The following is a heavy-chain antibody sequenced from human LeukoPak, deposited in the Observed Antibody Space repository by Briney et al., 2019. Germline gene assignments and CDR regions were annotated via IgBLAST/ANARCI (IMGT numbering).Heavy chain of an antibody. CDR1: GFTFSSYA. J-gene: IGHJ5*02. CDR3: AREAMTTVNWFDP. Sequence: GGSLRLSCAASGFTFSSYAMHWVRQAPGKGLEWVAVISYDGSNKYYADSVKGRFTISRDNSKNTLYLQMNSLRAEDTAVYYCAREAMTTVNWFDPWGQGTLVTVSS. CDR2: ISYDGSNK. D-gene: IGHD4-11*01. V-gene: IGHV3-30*07.